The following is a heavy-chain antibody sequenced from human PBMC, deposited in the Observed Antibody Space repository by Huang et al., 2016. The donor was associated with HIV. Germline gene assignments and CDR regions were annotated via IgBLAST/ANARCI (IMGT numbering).Heavy chain of an antibody. J-gene: IGHJ4*02. CDR2: IYYSGST. D-gene: IGHD3-10*01. V-gene: IGHV4-39*01. CDR3: ARLPGSITMIRGVITDPY. CDR1: GGSIRSDNYY. Sequence: QLQLQESGPGLVKPSATLSLTCTVSGGSIRSDNYYWGWIRQPPGKGLEWIGSIYYSGSTYYNPSVKSRGTISVDTSKNQFSLKMGSVTAADTAVYYCARLPGSITMIRGVITDPYWGQGTLVTVSS.